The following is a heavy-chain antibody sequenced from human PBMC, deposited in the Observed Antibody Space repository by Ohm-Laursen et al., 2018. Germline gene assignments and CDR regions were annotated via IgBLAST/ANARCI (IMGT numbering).Heavy chain of an antibody. Sequence: SLRLSCSASGFTFDDYAMHWVRQAPGKGLEWVSGISWNSGNIGYADSVKGRFTISRDNGKNSLYLQMNSLRAEDTAVYYCARDKDSSSWYYFDYWGQGTLVTVSS. V-gene: IGHV3-9*01. CDR3: ARDKDSSSWYYFDY. CDR2: ISWNSGNI. CDR1: GFTFDDYA. J-gene: IGHJ4*02. D-gene: IGHD6-13*01.